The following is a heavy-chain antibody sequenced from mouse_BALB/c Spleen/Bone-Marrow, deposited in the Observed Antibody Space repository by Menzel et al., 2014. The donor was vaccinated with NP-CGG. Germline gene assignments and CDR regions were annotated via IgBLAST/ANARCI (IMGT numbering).Heavy chain of an antibody. CDR2: INPDSSTI. CDR3: ARLNYYGNLFV. D-gene: IGHD1-1*01. CDR1: GFDFSRYW. V-gene: IGHV4-1*02. J-gene: IGHJ1*01. Sequence: EVYLVESGGGLVQPGGSLKLSCAASGFDFSRYWMSWIRQAPGKGLEWIGEINPDSSTINYTPSLKDKFIISRDNAKNTLYLQMSKVRSGDTALYYCARLNYYGNLFVWGAGTTVTVSS.